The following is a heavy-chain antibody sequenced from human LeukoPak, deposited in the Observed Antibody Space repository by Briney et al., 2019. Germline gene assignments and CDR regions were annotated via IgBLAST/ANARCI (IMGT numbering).Heavy chain of an antibody. Sequence: SSVKVSCKASGGTFSSYAISWVRQAPGQGLEWMGGIIPIFGTANYAQKFQGRVTITTDESTSTAYMELSSLRSGDTAVYYCARSPAQGYCSGGSCYSNAFDIWGQGTMVTVSS. CDR2: IIPIFGTA. V-gene: IGHV1-69*05. CDR1: GGTFSSYA. J-gene: IGHJ3*02. D-gene: IGHD2-15*01. CDR3: ARSPAQGYCSGGSCYSNAFDI.